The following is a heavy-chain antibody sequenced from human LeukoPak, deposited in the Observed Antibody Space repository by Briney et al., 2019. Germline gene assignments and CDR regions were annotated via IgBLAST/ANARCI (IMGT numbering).Heavy chain of an antibody. V-gene: IGHV1-69*04. CDR1: GGTFSSYA. D-gene: IGHD6-13*01. CDR3: ARVTVPGAAADFGAFDI. Sequence: ASGKVSCKSSGGTFSSYAFSWERQPPGQGLEWMGRTFLILGIANYAQKFQGRVTITADKSTSTAYMELSSLRSEDTAVYYCARVTVPGAAADFGAFDIWGQGTMVTVSS. CDR2: TFLILGIA. J-gene: IGHJ3*02.